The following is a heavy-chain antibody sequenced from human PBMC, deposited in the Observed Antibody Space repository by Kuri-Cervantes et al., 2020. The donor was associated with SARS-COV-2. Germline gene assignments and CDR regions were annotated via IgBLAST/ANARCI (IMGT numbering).Heavy chain of an antibody. CDR3: TLGAYYYYYGMDV. Sequence: GGSLRLSCAASGFTFSSYWMHWVRQAPGKGLVWVSRINSDGSSTSYADSVKGRFTISRDNAKNTLYLQMNSLKTEDTAVYYCTLGAYYYYYGMDVWGQGTTVTVSS. CDR2: INSDGSST. CDR1: GFTFSSYW. J-gene: IGHJ6*02. V-gene: IGHV3-74*01.